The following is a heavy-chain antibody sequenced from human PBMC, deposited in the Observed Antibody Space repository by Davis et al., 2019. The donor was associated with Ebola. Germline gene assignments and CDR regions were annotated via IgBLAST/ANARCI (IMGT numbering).Heavy chain of an antibody. CDR2: IKQDGSEK. CDR3: ARKGLPDY. J-gene: IGHJ4*02. V-gene: IGHV3-7*01. D-gene: IGHD5-18*01. Sequence: PGGSLRLSCAASGFTFSSYWMAWVRQAPGKGLEWVANIKQDGSEKYYVDSVKGRFTISRDNARNSLFLQMSSLRVEDTAVYYCARKGLPDYWGQGTLVAVSS. CDR1: GFTFSSYW.